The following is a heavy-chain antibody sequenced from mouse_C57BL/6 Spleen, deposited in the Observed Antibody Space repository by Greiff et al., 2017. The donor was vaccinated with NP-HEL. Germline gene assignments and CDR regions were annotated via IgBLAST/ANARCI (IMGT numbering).Heavy chain of an antibody. V-gene: IGHV1-15*01. Sequence: QVQLQQSGAELVRPGASVTLSCKASGYTFTDYEMHWVKQTPVHGLEWIGAIDPETGGTAYNQKFKGKAILTADNSSSTAYMELRSLTSEDSAVYYCTRSTPYYYGSSFHFDYWGQGTTLTVSS. CDR3: TRSTPYYYGSSFHFDY. J-gene: IGHJ2*01. CDR2: IDPETGGT. D-gene: IGHD1-1*01. CDR1: GYTFTDYE.